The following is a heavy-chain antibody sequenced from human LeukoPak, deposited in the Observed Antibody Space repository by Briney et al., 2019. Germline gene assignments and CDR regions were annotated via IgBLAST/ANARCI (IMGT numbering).Heavy chain of an antibody. D-gene: IGHD5-18*01. J-gene: IGHJ6*03. CDR3: ARGSYSYAAYYYYMDV. Sequence: SVKVSCKASGGTFSSYAISWVRQAPGQGLEWMGGIIPIFGTANYAQKLQGRVTMTTDTSTSTAYMELRSLRSDDTAVYYCARGSYSYAAYYYYMDVWGKGTTVTVSS. CDR1: GGTFSSYA. CDR2: IIPIFGTA. V-gene: IGHV1-69*05.